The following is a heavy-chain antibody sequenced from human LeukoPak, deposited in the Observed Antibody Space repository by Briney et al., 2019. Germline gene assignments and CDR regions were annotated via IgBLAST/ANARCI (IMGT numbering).Heavy chain of an antibody. V-gene: IGHV3-33*01. Sequence: PGRSLRLSCAASEFTFSSYGMHWVRQAPGKGLEWVAVIWYDGSNKYYADSVKGRFTISRDNSKNTLYLQMNSLRAEDTAVYYCARVDQLLYYFDYWGQGTLVTVSS. CDR1: EFTFSSYG. CDR3: ARVDQLLYYFDY. J-gene: IGHJ4*02. CDR2: IWYDGSNK. D-gene: IGHD2-2*01.